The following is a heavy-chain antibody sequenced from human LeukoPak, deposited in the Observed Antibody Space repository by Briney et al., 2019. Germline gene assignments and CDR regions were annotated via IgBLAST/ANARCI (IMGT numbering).Heavy chain of an antibody. CDR1: GFTFSSYE. D-gene: IGHD1-1*01. J-gene: IGHJ4*02. Sequence: GGSLRLSCAASGFTFSSYEMNWVRQAPGKGLEWVSTINHNGGNTYYADSVKGRFTISRDNSKNTLYLQMNSLRAEDTAVYYCAKVYVWNEYYFDYWGQGTMVTVPS. V-gene: IGHV3-23*01. CDR2: INHNGGNT. CDR3: AKVYVWNEYYFDY.